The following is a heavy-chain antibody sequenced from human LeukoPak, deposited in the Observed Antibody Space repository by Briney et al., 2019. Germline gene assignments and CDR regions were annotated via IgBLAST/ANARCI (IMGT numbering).Heavy chain of an antibody. J-gene: IGHJ4*02. V-gene: IGHV4-39*07. D-gene: IGHD4-11*01. CDR3: ARLVGFGSASGSRYSRRSWYFDY. Sequence: SETLSLTCTVSGGSISSSSYYWGWIRQPPGKGLEWIGSIYYSGTTYYNPSLKSRVTISIDTSKNQFSLKLSSVTAADTAVYYCARLVGFGSASGSRYSRRSWYFDYWGQGTLVTVSS. CDR1: GGSISSSSYY. CDR2: IYYSGTT.